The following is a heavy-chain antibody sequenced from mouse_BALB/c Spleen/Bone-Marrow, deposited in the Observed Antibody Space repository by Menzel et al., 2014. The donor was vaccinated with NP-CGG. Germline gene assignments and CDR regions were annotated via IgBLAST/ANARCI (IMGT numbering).Heavy chain of an antibody. J-gene: IGHJ2*01. V-gene: IGHV5-17*02. D-gene: IGHD2-3*01. CDR2: ISSGSSTI. CDR1: GFTFSSFG. CDR3: AIEGYYDY. Sequence: EVKLMESGGGLVQPGGSRKLSCAASGFTFSSFGMHWVRQAPEKGLEWVACISSGSSTIYYADTVKGRFTISRDNPKNTLFLQMTSLRSEDTAMYYCAIEGYYDYWGQGTTLTVSS.